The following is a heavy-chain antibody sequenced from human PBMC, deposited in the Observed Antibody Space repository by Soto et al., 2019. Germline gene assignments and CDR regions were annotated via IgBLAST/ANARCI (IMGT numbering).Heavy chain of an antibody. Sequence: ASVKVSCKASGYTFTSYGISWVRQAPGQGLEWMGWISAYNGNTNYAQKLQGRVTMTTDTSTSTAYMELRSLRSDDTAVYYCARVYYDFWSGYYSGCFDPWGQGTLVTSPQ. V-gene: IGHV1-18*01. CDR1: GYTFTSYG. CDR3: ARVYYDFWSGYYSGCFDP. D-gene: IGHD3-3*01. CDR2: ISAYNGNT. J-gene: IGHJ5*02.